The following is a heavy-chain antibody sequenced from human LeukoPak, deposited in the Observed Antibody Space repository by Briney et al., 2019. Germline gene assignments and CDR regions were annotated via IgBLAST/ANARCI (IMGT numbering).Heavy chain of an antibody. D-gene: IGHD4-17*01. J-gene: IGHJ3*02. CDR2: ISYIGST. V-gene: IGHV4-59*01. Sequence: SETLSLTCAVYGGSFSGYYWSWIRQPPGKGLEWIGYISYIGSTNYNPSLKSRVTISVDTSKNQFSLKLSSVTAADTAVYYCARDPTTVTKGLDIWGQGTMVTVSS. CDR1: GGSFSGYY. CDR3: ARDPTTVTKGLDI.